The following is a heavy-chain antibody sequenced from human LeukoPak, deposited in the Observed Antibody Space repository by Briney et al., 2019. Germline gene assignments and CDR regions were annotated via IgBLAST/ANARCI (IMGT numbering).Heavy chain of an antibody. J-gene: IGHJ6*02. D-gene: IGHD5-12*01. Sequence: SKTLSLTCSVSGGSISGAYWSWIRQAPGKGLEWIGYIHYSGSTDYNPSLESRVTISIDTSKTHFSLNLTAITAADTAIYYCARTGSGRYYYAMDVWGQETSVTVSS. CDR3: ARTGSGRYYYAMDV. CDR1: GGSISGAY. CDR2: IHYSGST. V-gene: IGHV4-59*01.